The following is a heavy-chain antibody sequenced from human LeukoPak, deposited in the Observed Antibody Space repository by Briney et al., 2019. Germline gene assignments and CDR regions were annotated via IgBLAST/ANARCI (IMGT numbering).Heavy chain of an antibody. Sequence: SETLSLTCAVYGESFSEYYWSWIRQSPGKGLEWIGEIHQSGSTNYYPTLKSRVTISVDTSKNQFSLKLSSVTAADTAVYYCARGWYGGNSEAFDYWGQGTLVTVSS. CDR1: GESFSEYY. J-gene: IGHJ4*02. CDR3: ARGWYGGNSEAFDY. D-gene: IGHD4-23*01. V-gene: IGHV4-34*01. CDR2: IHQSGST.